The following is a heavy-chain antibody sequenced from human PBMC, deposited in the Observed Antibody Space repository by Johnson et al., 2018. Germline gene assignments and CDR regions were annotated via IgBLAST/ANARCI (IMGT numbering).Heavy chain of an antibody. D-gene: IGHD4/OR15-4a*01. V-gene: IGHV3-43D*03. Sequence: VRLVESGGVVVQPGGSMRLSCAASGFTFDDYAMHWVRQAPGRGLEGVSLISWVGGSPNSEDSVKVRFTISRDNSKNSLYLQMNGLSAEDTALYYCASGASDAFDIWGQGTMVTVSS. CDR3: ASGASDAFDI. J-gene: IGHJ3*02. CDR1: GFTFDDYA. CDR2: ISWVGGSP.